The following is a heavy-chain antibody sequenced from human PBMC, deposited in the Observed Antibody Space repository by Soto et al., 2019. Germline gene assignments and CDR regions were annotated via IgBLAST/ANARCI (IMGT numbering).Heavy chain of an antibody. CDR2: MTGESRAI. CDR1: GFTFSIYS. J-gene: IGHJ3*02. D-gene: IGHD1-1*01. Sequence: EVQLVESGGGLIQPGGSLRLSCAASGFTFSIYSMNWVRQAPGKGPEWVSYMTGESRAIHIADSVKGRFTISRDNAKTSLYLQMNSLGVEDTAVYYCARGVEYGFDIWGQGTMVTVSS. V-gene: IGHV3-48*04. CDR3: ARGVEYGFDI.